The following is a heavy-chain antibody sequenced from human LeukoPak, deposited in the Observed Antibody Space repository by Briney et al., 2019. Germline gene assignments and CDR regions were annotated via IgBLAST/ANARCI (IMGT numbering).Heavy chain of an antibody. CDR2: IKSKTDGGTT. D-gene: IGHD2-2*01. Sequence: GGSLRLSCAASGFTFSNAWMSWVRQAPGKGLEWLGRIKSKTDGGTTDYAAPVKGRFTISRDDSKTTLYLQMNSLKTEDTAVYYCTTRCSNTSCFGNWFDPWGQGTLVTVSS. CDR1: GFTFSNAW. CDR3: TTRCSNTSCFGNWFDP. V-gene: IGHV3-15*01. J-gene: IGHJ5*02.